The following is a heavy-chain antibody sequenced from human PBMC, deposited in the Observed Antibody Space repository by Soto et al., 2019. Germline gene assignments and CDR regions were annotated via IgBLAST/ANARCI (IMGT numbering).Heavy chain of an antibody. CDR1: GYTFTGYY. Sequence: ASVKVSCKASGYTFTGYYMHWVRQAPGQGLEWMGWINPNSGGTNYAQKFQGWVTMTRDTSISTAYMELSRLRSDDTAVYYCARSPTGLNWDNYYFDYWGQGTLVTVSS. D-gene: IGHD7-27*01. CDR3: ARSPTGLNWDNYYFDY. CDR2: INPNSGGT. V-gene: IGHV1-2*04. J-gene: IGHJ4*02.